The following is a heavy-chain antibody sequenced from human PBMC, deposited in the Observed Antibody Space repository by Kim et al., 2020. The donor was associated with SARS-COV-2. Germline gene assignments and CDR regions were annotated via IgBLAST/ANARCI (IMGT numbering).Heavy chain of an antibody. CDR3: ARRRRSTGYNSTGEAFDI. CDR1: GYSFTSYW. J-gene: IGHJ3*02. Sequence: GESLKISCKGSGYSFTSYWINWVRQMPGKGLEWMGRIDPSDSYTNYSPSFQGHVTLSTDKSISTAYLQWSSLKASDTAMYYCARRRRSTGYNSTGEAFDIWGQGTMVTVSS. V-gene: IGHV5-10-1*01. CDR2: IDPSDSYT. D-gene: IGHD6-19*01.